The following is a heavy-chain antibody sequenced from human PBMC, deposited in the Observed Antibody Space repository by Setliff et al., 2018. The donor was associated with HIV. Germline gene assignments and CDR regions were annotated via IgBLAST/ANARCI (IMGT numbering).Heavy chain of an antibody. CDR2: INHSGSS. D-gene: IGHD3-22*01. V-gene: IGHV4-34*01. Sequence: SETLSLTCGVYGGSLSDYYWSWIRQPPGKGLEWIGEINHSGSSNYNPSLKSRVTISGDTSKNQFSLKLSSVTAADTAIYYCTRVRLLYSDSSPVWFDPWGQGTLVTVSS. J-gene: IGHJ5*02. CDR1: GGSLSDYY. CDR3: TRVRLLYSDSSPVWFDP.